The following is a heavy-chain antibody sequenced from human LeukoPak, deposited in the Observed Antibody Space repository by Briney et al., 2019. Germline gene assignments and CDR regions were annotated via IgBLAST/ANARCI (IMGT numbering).Heavy chain of an antibody. V-gene: IGHV4-34*01. CDR3: ARGKRSGWSPFDY. J-gene: IGHJ4*02. D-gene: IGHD6-19*01. Sequence: SETLSLTCAVYGGSFSGYYWSWIRQPQGKGREWIGEINHSGSTNYNPSLKSRVTISVDTSKNQFSLKLSSVTAADTAVYYCARGKRSGWSPFDYWGQGTLVTVSS. CDR2: INHSGST. CDR1: GGSFSGYY.